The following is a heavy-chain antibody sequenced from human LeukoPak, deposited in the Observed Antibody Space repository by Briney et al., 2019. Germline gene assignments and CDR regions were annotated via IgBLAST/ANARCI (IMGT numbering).Heavy chain of an antibody. D-gene: IGHD6-13*01. CDR1: GGSFSGYY. CDR3: ARDTAAAPGGLTRYYFDY. CDR2: IYHSGNT. V-gene: IGHV4-38-2*02. J-gene: IGHJ4*02. Sequence: SETLSLTCAVYGGSFSGYYWGWIRQPPGKGLEWIGSIYHSGNTYYNPSLKSRVTMSVDTSKNQFSLKLSSVTAADTAVYYCARDTAAAPGGLTRYYFDYWGQGTLVTVSS.